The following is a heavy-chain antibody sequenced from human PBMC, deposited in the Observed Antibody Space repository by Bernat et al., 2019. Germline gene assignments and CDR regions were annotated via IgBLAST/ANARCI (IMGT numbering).Heavy chain of an antibody. J-gene: IGHJ2*01. D-gene: IGHD3-22*01. Sequence: EVQLVETGGGLIQPGGSLRLSCAASGFTVSSNYMSWVRQAPGKGLEWVSVIYSGGSTYYADSVKGRFTISRDNSMNTLYLQMNSLRAEDTAVYYCARDRPHYYDSSGYNWYFDLWGRGTLVTVSS. CDR3: ARDRPHYYDSSGYNWYFDL. CDR2: IYSGGST. CDR1: GFTVSSNY. V-gene: IGHV3-53*02.